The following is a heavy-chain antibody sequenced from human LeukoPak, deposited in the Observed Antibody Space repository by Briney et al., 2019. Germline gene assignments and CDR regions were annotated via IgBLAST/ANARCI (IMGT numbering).Heavy chain of an antibody. D-gene: IGHD2-21*02. CDR3: ARLFQLAYCGGDCYSGAFGI. Sequence: SETLSLTCTVSGGSISSYYWSWIRQPPGKGLEWIGYIYYSGSTNYNPSLKSRVTISVDTSKNQFSLKLSPVTAADTAVYYCARLFQLAYCGGDCYSGAFGIWGQGTMVTVSS. J-gene: IGHJ3*02. V-gene: IGHV4-59*08. CDR1: GGSISSYY. CDR2: IYYSGST.